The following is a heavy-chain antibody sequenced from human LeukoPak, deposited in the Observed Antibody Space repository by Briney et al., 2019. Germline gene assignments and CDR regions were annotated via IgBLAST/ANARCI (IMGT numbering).Heavy chain of an antibody. V-gene: IGHV4-59*01. J-gene: IGHJ5*02. CDR3: ARSGSSPMA. CDR1: GGSISSYY. CDR2: IYYSGST. Sequence: KTSETLSLTCTVSGGSISSYYWSWIRQPPGKGLEWIGYIYYSGSTNYNPSLKSRVTISVDTSKNQFSLMMTSVTAADTAVYYCARSGSSPMAWGQGTLVTVSS. D-gene: IGHD3-10*01.